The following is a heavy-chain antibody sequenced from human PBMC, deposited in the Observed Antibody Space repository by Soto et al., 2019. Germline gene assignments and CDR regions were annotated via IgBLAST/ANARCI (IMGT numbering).Heavy chain of an antibody. CDR2: IYYTGNT. D-gene: IGHD1-1*01. J-gene: IGHJ4*02. V-gene: IGHV4-31*03. Sequence: QVQLQESGPGLVKPSQTLSLTCTVSGGSISSGGTGSYWTWIRQLPGKGLEWIGYIYYTGNTYYNPSLKSRPTISIDPSENQFSLKLTSVTAAVTAVYFWASGHDAYKVRYWGQGTLVTVSS. CDR1: GGSISSGGTGSY. CDR3: ASGHDAYKVRY.